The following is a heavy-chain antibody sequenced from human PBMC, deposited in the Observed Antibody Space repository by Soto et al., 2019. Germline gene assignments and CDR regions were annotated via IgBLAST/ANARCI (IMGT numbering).Heavy chain of an antibody. D-gene: IGHD2-21*01. CDR3: ASDWGDTSYYSYGMDV. J-gene: IGHJ6*02. CDR1: GGTFSSYT. CDR2: IIPILGIA. V-gene: IGHV1-69*02. Sequence: QVQLVQSGAEVKKPGSSVKVSCKASGGTFSSYTISWVRQAPGQGLEWMGRIIPILGIANYAQKFQGRVTMAADNSTSTAYMERSSLRSEDTAVYYWASDWGDTSYYSYGMDVWGQGPTVTVSS.